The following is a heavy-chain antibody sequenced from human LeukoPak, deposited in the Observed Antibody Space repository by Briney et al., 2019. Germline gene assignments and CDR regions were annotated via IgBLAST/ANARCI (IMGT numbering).Heavy chain of an antibody. J-gene: IGHJ4*02. D-gene: IGHD6-6*01. V-gene: IGHV4-39*02. CDR2: ISYTGST. CDR1: GGSIRSSNYY. CDR3: AREYSSSSPPGSFNY. Sequence: SETLSLTCTVSGGSIRSSNYYWGWIRQPPGKGLEWIGSISYTGSTYDNPSLRSRVTISVDTSKNQFSLKLNSVTAADTAMYYCAREYSSSSPPGSFNYWGQGTLVTVSS.